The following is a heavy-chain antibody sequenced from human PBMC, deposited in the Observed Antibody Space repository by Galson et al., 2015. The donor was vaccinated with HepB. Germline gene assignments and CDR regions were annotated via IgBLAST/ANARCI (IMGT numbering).Heavy chain of an antibody. CDR1: GDSASSNSAA. D-gene: IGHD2-21*02. CDR3: ARVPGGDLFREDWYFDL. Sequence: CAISGDSASSNSAAWNWIRQSPSRGLEWLGRTYYRSKWYNDYAVSVKSRITINPDTSKNQFSLQLNSVTPEDTAVYYCARVPGGDLFREDWYFDLWGRGTLVTVSP. CDR2: TYYRSKWYN. V-gene: IGHV6-1*01. J-gene: IGHJ2*01.